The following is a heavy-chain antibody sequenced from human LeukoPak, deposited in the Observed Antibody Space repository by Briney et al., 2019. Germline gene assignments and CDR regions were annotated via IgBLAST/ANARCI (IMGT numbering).Heavy chain of an antibody. D-gene: IGHD6-19*01. CDR1: GGTFSSYA. CDR2: IIPIFGTA. V-gene: IGHV1-69*01. CDR3: ANHQIAVADTTADY. J-gene: IGHJ4*02. Sequence: ASVKVSCKASGGTFSSYAISWVRQAPGQGLEWMGGIIPIFGTANYAQKFQGRVTITADESTSTAYMELSSLRSEDTAVYYCANHQIAVADTTADYWGQGTLVTVSS.